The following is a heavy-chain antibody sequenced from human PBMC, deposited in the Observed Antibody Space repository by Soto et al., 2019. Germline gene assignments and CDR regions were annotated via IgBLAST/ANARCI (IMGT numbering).Heavy chain of an antibody. CDR1: GYTFTGYY. CDR2: INPNSGGT. Sequence: ASVKGSCKASGYTFTGYYMHWGRQAPGQGLEGMGWINPNSGGTNYAQTFHGMFTMTRDTSISTAYMALSTLRSDDTPVYYCASHFNWNLYSSYGMDVWGQGTTVTVSS. CDR3: ASHFNWNLYSSYGMDV. J-gene: IGHJ6*02. V-gene: IGHV1-2*02. D-gene: IGHD1-1*01.